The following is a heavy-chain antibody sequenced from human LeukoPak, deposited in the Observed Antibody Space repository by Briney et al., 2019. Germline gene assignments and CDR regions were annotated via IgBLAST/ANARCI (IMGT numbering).Heavy chain of an antibody. CDR1: GGSISSSSYY. CDR3: ARLKGVHDYGGNSVWFDP. J-gene: IGHJ5*02. Sequence: SETLSLTCTVSGGSISSSSYYWGWIRQPPGKGLEWIGTIYYSGSTYYNPSLKSRVTISVDTSKDQFSLKLSSVTAADTAVYYCARLKGVHDYGGNSVWFDPWGQGTLVTVSS. V-gene: IGHV4-39*07. CDR2: IYYSGST. D-gene: IGHD4-23*01.